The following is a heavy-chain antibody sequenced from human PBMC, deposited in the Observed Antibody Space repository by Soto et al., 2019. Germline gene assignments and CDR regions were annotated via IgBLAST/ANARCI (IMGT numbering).Heavy chain of an antibody. D-gene: IGHD3-22*01. Sequence: PSETLSLTCTVSGGSISSSSYYWGWIRQPPGKGLEWIGSIYYSGSTYYNPSLKSRVTISVDTSKNQFSLKLSSVTAADTAVYYCAIPSSYYYDSSGHNEYYFDYWGQGTLVTVSS. CDR2: IYYSGST. J-gene: IGHJ4*02. CDR3: AIPSSYYYDSSGHNEYYFDY. CDR1: GGSISSSSYY. V-gene: IGHV4-39*01.